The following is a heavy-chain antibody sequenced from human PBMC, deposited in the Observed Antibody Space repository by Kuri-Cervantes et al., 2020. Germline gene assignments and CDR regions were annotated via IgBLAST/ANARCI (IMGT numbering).Heavy chain of an antibody. V-gene: IGHV3-23*01. D-gene: IGHD6-19*01. CDR2: ISGSGSRI. Sequence: GESLKISCAASGFTFSSYSMNWVRQAPGKGLEWVSTISGSGSRIYYADSVKGRFTISRDNSKNTLYLQMNSLRAEDTAVYYCAKGLSISVAGSWVGPNDYWGQGTLVTVSS. CDR3: AKGLSISVAGSWVGPNDY. CDR1: GFTFSSYS. J-gene: IGHJ4*02.